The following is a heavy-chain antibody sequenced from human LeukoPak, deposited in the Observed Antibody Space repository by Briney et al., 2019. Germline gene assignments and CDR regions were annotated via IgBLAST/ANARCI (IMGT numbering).Heavy chain of an antibody. Sequence: GGSLRLSCAASGFTFSSYSMNWVRQAPGKGLEWVSSSSSSSSYIYYADSVKGRFTISRDNAKNSLYLQMNSLRAEDTAVYYCARSPVLNAFDIWGQGTMVTVSS. D-gene: IGHD5/OR15-5a*01. CDR2: SSSSSSYI. CDR3: ARSPVLNAFDI. J-gene: IGHJ3*02. V-gene: IGHV3-21*01. CDR1: GFTFSSYS.